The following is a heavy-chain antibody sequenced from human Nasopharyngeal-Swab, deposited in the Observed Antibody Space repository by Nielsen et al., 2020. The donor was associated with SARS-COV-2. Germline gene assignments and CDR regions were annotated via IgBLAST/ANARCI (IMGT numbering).Heavy chain of an antibody. Sequence: SETLSLTCAVYGGSFSSYYWSWIRQPPGKGLEWIGYIYYSGNTNYNPSLKSRVTISVDTSKNQFSLKLSSVTAADTAVYYCASAVLRYFDWLFPGGWFDPWGQGTLVTVSS. V-gene: IGHV4-59*08. CDR3: ASAVLRYFDWLFPGGWFDP. CDR2: IYYSGNT. J-gene: IGHJ5*02. D-gene: IGHD3-9*01. CDR1: GGSFSSYY.